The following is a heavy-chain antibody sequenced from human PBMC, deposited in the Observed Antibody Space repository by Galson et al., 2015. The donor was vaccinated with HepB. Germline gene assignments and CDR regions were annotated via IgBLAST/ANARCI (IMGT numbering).Heavy chain of an antibody. CDR3: ARQNIDGYNHFDY. CDR2: IWYDGSNK. D-gene: IGHD5-24*01. Sequence: SLRLSCAASGLTFSSYGMHWVRQAPGKGLEWVAVIWYDGSNKYYADSVKGRFTISRDNSKNTLYLQMNSLKASDTAMYYCARQNIDGYNHFDYWGQGTLVTVSS. CDR1: GLTFSSYG. V-gene: IGHV3-33*01. J-gene: IGHJ4*02.